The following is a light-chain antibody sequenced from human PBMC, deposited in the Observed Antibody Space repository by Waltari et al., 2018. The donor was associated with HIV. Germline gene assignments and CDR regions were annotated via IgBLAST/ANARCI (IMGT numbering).Light chain of an antibody. J-gene: IGLJ2*01. CDR2: DVY. Sequence: QSALTQPASVSGSPGQSITISCTGTSSDVGGYHYVSWYQQHPGKAPKLMIYDVYNRPSGVSDRVSGSKSGNTASLTISGLQAEDEADFYCSSYTSSNTVIFGGGTQLTVL. V-gene: IGLV2-14*01. CDR3: SSYTSSNTVI. CDR1: SSDVGGYHY.